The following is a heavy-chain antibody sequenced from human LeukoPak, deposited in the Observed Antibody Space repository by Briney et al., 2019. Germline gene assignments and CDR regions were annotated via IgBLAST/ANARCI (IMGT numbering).Heavy chain of an antibody. D-gene: IGHD3-10*01. CDR1: GGSISTYY. Sequence: SETLSLTCTVSGGSISTYYWSWIRRPPGKGLEWIGSMYYSGGTNYKPSLKSRVTISVDTSKNQFSLKLSSVTAADTAVYYCARRIVAVYGSGSSEYYFDYWGQGTLVTVSS. CDR2: MYYSGGT. CDR3: ARRIVAVYGSGSSEYYFDY. J-gene: IGHJ4*02. V-gene: IGHV4-59*12.